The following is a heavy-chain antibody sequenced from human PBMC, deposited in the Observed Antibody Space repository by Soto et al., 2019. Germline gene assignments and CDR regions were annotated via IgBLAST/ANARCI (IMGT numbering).Heavy chain of an antibody. J-gene: IGHJ5*02. Sequence: QVQLVQSGAEVQKPGSSVKVSCKASGGTFSCYAISWVRQAPGQGLEWMGGIIPIFGTANYAQKFQGRVTITADESTSTAYMELSRLRSDDTAVYYCARLDPLGLDPWGQGTLVTVSS. CDR3: ARLDPLGLDP. V-gene: IGHV1-69*01. CDR1: GGTFSCYA. D-gene: IGHD3-16*01. CDR2: IIPIFGTA.